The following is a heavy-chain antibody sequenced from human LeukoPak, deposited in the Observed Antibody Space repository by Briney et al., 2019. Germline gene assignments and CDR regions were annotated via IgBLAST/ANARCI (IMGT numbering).Heavy chain of an antibody. J-gene: IGHJ5*02. CDR3: ARTKDYYDSSAYFYGWFDP. CDR2: IYHSGST. CDR1: GYSIISGYY. D-gene: IGHD3-22*01. Sequence: PSETLSLTCAVSGYSIISGYYWGWLRQPPGKGLEWIGSIYHSGSTYYNPSLKSRLTISVETSKNQFSLNLRSVSASDTAVYYCARTKDYYDSSAYFYGWFDPWGQGTLVTVSS. V-gene: IGHV4-38-2*01.